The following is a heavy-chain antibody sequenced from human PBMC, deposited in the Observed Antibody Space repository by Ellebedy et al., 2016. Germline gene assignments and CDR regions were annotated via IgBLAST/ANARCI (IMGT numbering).Heavy chain of an antibody. V-gene: IGHV3-33*01. CDR2: IWYDGSNK. Sequence: GGSLRLXXAASGFTFSSYGMHWVRQAPGKGLEWVAVIWYDGSNKYYADSVKGRFTISRDNSKNTLYLQMNSLRAEDTAVYYCARDSSSSGDAFDIWGQGTMVTVSS. CDR3: ARDSSSSGDAFDI. CDR1: GFTFSSYG. D-gene: IGHD6-6*01. J-gene: IGHJ3*02.